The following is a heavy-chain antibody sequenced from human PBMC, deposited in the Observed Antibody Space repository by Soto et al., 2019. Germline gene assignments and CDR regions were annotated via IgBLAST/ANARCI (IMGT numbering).Heavy chain of an antibody. J-gene: IGHJ6*02. D-gene: IGHD3-10*01. Sequence: QVQLVESGGGVVQPGRSLRLSCAASESSFSTYTMNWVRQAPGKGLEWVSLITYDGSNSYYADSVKGRFTISRDNSKNTLYLQMNSRRAEDTAVYYCAREESEVDFYYGMDVWGQGTTVTVSS. CDR1: ESSFSTYT. V-gene: IGHV3-30-3*01. CDR2: ITYDGSNS. CDR3: AREESEVDFYYGMDV.